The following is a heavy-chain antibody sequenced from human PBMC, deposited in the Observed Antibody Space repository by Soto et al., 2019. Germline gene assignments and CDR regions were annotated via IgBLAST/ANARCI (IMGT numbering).Heavy chain of an antibody. CDR2: IYYSGST. CDR3: ARAPRLGYYDSSGYYNYYYGMDV. CDR1: GGSVSSGSYC. D-gene: IGHD3-22*01. Sequence: SETLSLTCTVSGGSVSSGSYCWSWIRQPPGKGLEWIGYIYYSGSTNYNPSLKSRVTISVDTSKNQFSLKLSSVTAADTAVYYCARAPRLGYYDSSGYYNYYYGMDVWGQGTTVTVSS. J-gene: IGHJ6*02. V-gene: IGHV4-61*01.